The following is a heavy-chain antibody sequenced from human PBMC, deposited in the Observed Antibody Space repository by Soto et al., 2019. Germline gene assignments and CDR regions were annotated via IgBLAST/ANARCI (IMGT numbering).Heavy chain of an antibody. J-gene: IGHJ4*02. CDR2: INPNSGGT. Sequence: QVQLVQSGAEVKKPGASVKVSCKASGYTFTGYYMHWVRQAPGQGLEWMGWINPNSGGTNYAQKFQGWVTMTRDTSISTAYMELSRLRSDDTAVYYCAAGHYDILTGSHSSFDYWGQGTLVTVSS. V-gene: IGHV1-2*04. D-gene: IGHD3-9*01. CDR3: AAGHYDILTGSHSSFDY. CDR1: GYTFTGYY.